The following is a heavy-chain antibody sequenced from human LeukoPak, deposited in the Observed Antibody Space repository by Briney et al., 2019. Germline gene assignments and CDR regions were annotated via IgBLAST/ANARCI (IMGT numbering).Heavy chain of an antibody. D-gene: IGHD5-24*01. CDR3: ARGLRREMAVKFDY. CDR2: INHSGST. V-gene: IGHV4-34*01. Sequence: PSETLSLTCAVYGGSFSGYYWSWIRQPPGKGLEWIGEINHSGSTNYNPSLKSRVTISVDTSKNQFSLKLSSVTAADTAVYYCARGLRREMAVKFDYWGQGTLVTVSS. CDR1: GGSFSGYY. J-gene: IGHJ4*02.